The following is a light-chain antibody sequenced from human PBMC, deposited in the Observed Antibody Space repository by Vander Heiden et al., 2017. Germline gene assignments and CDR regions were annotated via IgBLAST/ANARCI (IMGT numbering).Light chain of an antibody. J-gene: IGKJ1*01. Sequence: DIVMARPPDSLAVSHGEGAHITCPSTQSVLYSSNNKNYLAWYQQKPGQPPKLLIYWASTRESGVPDRFVGSGSGTDFTLTISSLQAEDAAVYYCQQYYSTPRTFGQGTKVEIK. CDR1: QSVLYSSNNKNY. CDR2: WAS. V-gene: IGKV4-1*01. CDR3: QQYYSTPRT.